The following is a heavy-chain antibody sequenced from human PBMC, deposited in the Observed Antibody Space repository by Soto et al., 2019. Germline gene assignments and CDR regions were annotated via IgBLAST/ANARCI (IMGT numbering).Heavy chain of an antibody. J-gene: IGHJ4*02. CDR3: ARNCYGSFEY. Sequence: GGSLRLSCASSVFTFSSYWMSWVRQAPGKWLEWVANIKQDGSEKYYVDSVKGRFNISRDNAKNSLYLQMNSLRAEDTAVYYCARNCYGSFEYWGQGTLVSVSS. CDR1: VFTFSSYW. CDR2: IKQDGSEK. D-gene: IGHD2-15*01. V-gene: IGHV3-7*01.